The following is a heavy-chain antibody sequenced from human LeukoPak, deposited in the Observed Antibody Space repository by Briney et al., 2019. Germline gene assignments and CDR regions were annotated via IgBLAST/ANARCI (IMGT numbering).Heavy chain of an antibody. V-gene: IGHV4-59*08. CDR2: IYYTGTT. J-gene: IGHJ4*02. Sequence: SETLSLTCTVSGGSISNYYWSWIRQPPGKGLEWIAYIYYTGTTNYNPSLKSRVTISVDTSKNQFSLKLSSVTAADTAVYYCASSTRYFDWLLPSGQLFDYWGQGTLVTVSS. CDR3: ASSTRYFDWLLPSGQLFDY. D-gene: IGHD3-9*01. CDR1: GGSISNYY.